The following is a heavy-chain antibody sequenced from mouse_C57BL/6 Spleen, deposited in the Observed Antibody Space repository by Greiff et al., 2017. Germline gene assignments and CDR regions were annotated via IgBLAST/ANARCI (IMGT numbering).Heavy chain of an antibody. CDR2: IDPSDSYT. D-gene: IGHD3-2*02. J-gene: IGHJ4*01. Sequence: QVQLQQPGAELVRPGTSVKLSCKASGYTFTSYWMHWVKQRPGQGLEWIGVIDPSDSYTNYNQKFKGKATLTVDTSSSTAYMQLSSLTSEDSAVYYCAREIDSSGYGAMDYWGQGTSVTVSS. CDR3: AREIDSSGYGAMDY. V-gene: IGHV1-59*01. CDR1: GYTFTSYW.